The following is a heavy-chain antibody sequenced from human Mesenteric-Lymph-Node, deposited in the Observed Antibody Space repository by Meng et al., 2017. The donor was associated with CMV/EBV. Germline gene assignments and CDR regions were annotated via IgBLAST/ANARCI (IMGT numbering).Heavy chain of an antibody. V-gene: IGHV1-18*01. D-gene: IGHD1-14*01. J-gene: IGHJ4*02. Sequence: SGKRSFKAARYTFINEGISLGRQAPGQGLEWKGWIGAYNGDTNSLQTFQGRITMTTDTSTSTAYMELRSLTSDDTAIYYCARDPEFDYWGQGTLVTVSS. CDR2: IGAYNGDT. CDR3: ARDPEFDY. CDR1: RYTFINEG.